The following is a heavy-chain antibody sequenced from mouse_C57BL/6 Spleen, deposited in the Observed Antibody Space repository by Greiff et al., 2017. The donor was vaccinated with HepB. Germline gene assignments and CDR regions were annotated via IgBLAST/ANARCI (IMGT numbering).Heavy chain of an antibody. CDR3: AKTAQATYYFDY. J-gene: IGHJ2*01. V-gene: IGHV3-6*01. D-gene: IGHD3-2*02. CDR1: GYSITSGYY. Sequence: EVQLQESGPGLVKPSQSLSLTCSVTGYSITSGYYWNWIRQFPGNKLEWMGYISYDGSNNYNPSLKNRISITRDTSKNQFFLKLNSVTTEDTATYYCAKTAQATYYFDYWGQGTTLTVSS. CDR2: ISYDGSN.